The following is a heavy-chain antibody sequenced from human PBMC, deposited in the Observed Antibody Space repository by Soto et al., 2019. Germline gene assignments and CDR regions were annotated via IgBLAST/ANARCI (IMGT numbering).Heavy chain of an antibody. CDR2: IFYSGST. Sequence: QVQLQESGPGLVKSSQTLSLTCSVSGGFINSGGYYWNWLRQHPGKGLDWIGYIFYSGSTYYNPSLKGRLTMSVDTSENQFSLKLDSVTAADTAVYYCARGGGRGYNFDYWGQGTLVTVSS. CDR3: ARGGGRGYNFDY. V-gene: IGHV4-31*03. D-gene: IGHD3-16*01. CDR1: GGFINSGGYY. J-gene: IGHJ4*02.